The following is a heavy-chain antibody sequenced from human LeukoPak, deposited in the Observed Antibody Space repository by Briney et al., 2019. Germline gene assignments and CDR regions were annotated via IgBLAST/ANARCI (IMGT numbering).Heavy chain of an antibody. CDR3: ARASGPFDY. Sequence: PGGSLTLFCAPSGFLLDIYGMHWVRQAPGRGLEGLAVIWNDGSNKYYADSVKGRFTISRDNSKNTLYLQMNSLRGEDTALYYCARASGPFDYWGQGTLVTVSS. J-gene: IGHJ4*02. CDR1: GFLLDIYG. D-gene: IGHD3-10*01. V-gene: IGHV3-33*01. CDR2: IWNDGSNK.